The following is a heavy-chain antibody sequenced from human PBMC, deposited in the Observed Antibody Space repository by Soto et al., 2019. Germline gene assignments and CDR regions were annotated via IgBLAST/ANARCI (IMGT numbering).Heavy chain of an antibody. CDR3: AKDPTYDYGYFDS. CDR1: GFTFSSYA. Sequence: PGGSLRLSCAASGFTFSSYAMNWVRQAPGKGLEWVSTIRTSVGDTYYAASVKGRFTISRDNSKSTVYLHLNSLRAEDTAIYCCAKDPTYDYGYFDSWGQGTLVTVSS. J-gene: IGHJ4*02. V-gene: IGHV3-23*01. D-gene: IGHD4-17*01. CDR2: IRTSVGDT.